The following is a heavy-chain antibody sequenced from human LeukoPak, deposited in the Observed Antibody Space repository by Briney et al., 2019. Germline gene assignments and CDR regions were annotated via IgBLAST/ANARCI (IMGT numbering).Heavy chain of an antibody. CDR2: IYYTGTT. V-gene: IGHV4-39*07. Sequence: SETLSLTCTVSGDSISGSSFWWTWIRRPPGQGLECIGNIYYTGTTNYNPSLESRVAISVDTSTNQFSLRLSSVTAADTAVYYCARGSFHWLLDWGQGTPVTVSS. CDR3: ARGSFHWLLD. J-gene: IGHJ4*02. CDR1: GDSISGSSFW. D-gene: IGHD3-9*01.